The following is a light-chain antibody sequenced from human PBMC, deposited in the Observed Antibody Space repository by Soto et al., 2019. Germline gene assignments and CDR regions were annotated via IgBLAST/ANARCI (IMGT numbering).Light chain of an antibody. J-gene: IGLJ2*01. Sequence: QSALTKPASVSGSPGRSITISCTGTSSDVGSYNLVSWYQQHPGKAPKLMIFEGSKRPSGVSNRFSGSKSGNTASLTISGLQAEDEADYYCCSYAGSNTLLFGGGTKLTVL. CDR3: CSYAGSNTLL. CDR2: EGS. V-gene: IGLV2-23*01. CDR1: SSDVGSYNL.